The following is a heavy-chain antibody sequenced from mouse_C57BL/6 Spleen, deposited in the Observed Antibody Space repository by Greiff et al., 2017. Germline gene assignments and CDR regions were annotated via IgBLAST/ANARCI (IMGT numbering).Heavy chain of an antibody. CDR3: ARTGAYYSNFDY. D-gene: IGHD2-5*01. CDR2: IYPGDGDT. V-gene: IGHV1-80*01. Sequence: QVQLKESGAELVKPGASVKISCKASGYAFSSYWMNWVKQRPGKGLEWIGQIYPGDGDTNYNGKFKGKATLTADKSSSTAYMQLSSLTSEDSAVYFCARTGAYYSNFDYWGQGTTLTVSS. J-gene: IGHJ2*01. CDR1: GYAFSSYW.